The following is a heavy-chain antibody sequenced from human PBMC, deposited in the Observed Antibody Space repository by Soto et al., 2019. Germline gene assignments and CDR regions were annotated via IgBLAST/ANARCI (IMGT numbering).Heavy chain of an antibody. V-gene: IGHV4-30-2*01. CDR2: IYHSGTT. J-gene: IGHJ4*02. Sequence: QLQLQESGSGLVKPSQTLSLTCAVSGGSISSGGYSWSWIRQPPGKGLEWIGYIYHSGTTYYNPSLKGRVTISVVRSKNQFSLKLSSVTAADKAVYYCARVAGYYDSSGYSRTYFDYWGEGTLVAVSS. D-gene: IGHD3-22*01. CDR1: GGSISSGGYS. CDR3: ARVAGYYDSSGYSRTYFDY.